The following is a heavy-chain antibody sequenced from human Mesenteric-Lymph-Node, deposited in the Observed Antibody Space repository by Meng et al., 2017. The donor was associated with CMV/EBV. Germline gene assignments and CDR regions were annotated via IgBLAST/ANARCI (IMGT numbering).Heavy chain of an antibody. CDR1: GFTFSRYD. CDR2: VSYDGTTQ. J-gene: IGHJ4*02. V-gene: IGHV3-30*04. CDR3: ARAPERYFNYFDY. D-gene: IGHD3-9*01. Sequence: AASGFTFSRYDTHWVRPAPGKGLVWVAVVSYDGTTQNYADSVKGRFTISRDNSKNTLYLQMNSLRAEDTAVYYCARAPERYFNYFDYWGQGTLVTVSS.